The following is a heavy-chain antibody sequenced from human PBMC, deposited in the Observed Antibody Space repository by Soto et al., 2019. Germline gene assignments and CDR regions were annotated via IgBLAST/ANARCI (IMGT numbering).Heavy chain of an antibody. CDR2: ILPRLGLT. V-gene: IGHV1-69*09. Sequence: QVQLVQSGAEVKKPGSAVKVSCKASGGPFGNYGISWVRQAPGQGLEWMGGILPRLGLTKSAQGFQGRVTFSADKATNTAYMELSSPRPEDTAVFYCARDRYSDDVSIVSESADWGQGTLVTVAS. J-gene: IGHJ4*02. CDR3: ARDRYSDDVSIVSESAD. CDR1: GGPFGNYG. D-gene: IGHD3-22*01.